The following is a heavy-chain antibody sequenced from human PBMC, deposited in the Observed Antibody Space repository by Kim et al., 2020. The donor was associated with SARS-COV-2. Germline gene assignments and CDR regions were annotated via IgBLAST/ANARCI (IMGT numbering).Heavy chain of an antibody. CDR1: GGSISSYY. CDR2: IYYSGST. V-gene: IGHV4-59*01. D-gene: IGHD6-6*01. J-gene: IGHJ6*02. Sequence: SETLSLTCTVSGGSISSYYWSWIRQPPGKGLEWIGYIYYSGSTNYNPSLKSRVTISVDTSKNQFSLKLSSVTAADTAVYYCARVKIAARPGNYYYGMDVWGQGTTVTVSS. CDR3: ARVKIAARPGNYYYGMDV.